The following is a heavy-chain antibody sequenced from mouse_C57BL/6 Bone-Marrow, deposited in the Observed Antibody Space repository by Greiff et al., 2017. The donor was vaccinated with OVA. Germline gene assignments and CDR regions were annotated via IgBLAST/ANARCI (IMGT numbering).Heavy chain of an antibody. Sequence: VQLQQSGPGLVQPSQSLSITCTVSGFSLTSYGVHWVRQSPGQGLEWLGVIWRGGSTDYNAAFMSRLSITKDNSKSQVFFKMNSLQADDTAIYYCAKKGDYSNYGMDDWGQGTGVTVS. D-gene: IGHD1-1*01. J-gene: IGHJ4*01. V-gene: IGHV2-5*01. CDR2: IWRGGST. CDR3: AKKGDYSNYGMDD. CDR1: GFSLTSYG.